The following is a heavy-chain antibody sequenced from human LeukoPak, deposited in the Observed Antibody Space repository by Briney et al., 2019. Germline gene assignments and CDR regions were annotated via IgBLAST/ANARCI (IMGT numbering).Heavy chain of an antibody. CDR3: ARGYYSNYY. J-gene: IGHJ4*02. D-gene: IGHD4-11*01. V-gene: IGHV3-23*01. Sequence: GGSLRLSCAASGFTFSSYAMSWVRQTPGKGLEWVSAIVDSGGGTYYADSVKGRFTISRDNSKNTPYLQMNSLRAEDTAVYYCARGYYSNYYWGQGTLVTVSS. CDR1: GFTFSSYA. CDR2: IVDSGGGT.